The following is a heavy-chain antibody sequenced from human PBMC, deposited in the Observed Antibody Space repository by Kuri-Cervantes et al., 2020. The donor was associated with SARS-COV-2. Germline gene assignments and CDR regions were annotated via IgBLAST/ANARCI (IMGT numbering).Heavy chain of an antibody. CDR3: ARGPWGYCSSTSCFSFDY. J-gene: IGHJ4*02. D-gene: IGHD2-2*01. V-gene: IGHV3-11*04. CDR2: ISSSGSSI. Sequence: GGSLRLSCAASGFSFRDFYMNWIRQAPGKGLEFISYISSSGSSIYYADSVKGRFTISRDNAKNTLYLQMNSLRAEDTAVNYCARGPWGYCSSTSCFSFDYWGQGTLVTVSS. CDR1: GFSFRDFY.